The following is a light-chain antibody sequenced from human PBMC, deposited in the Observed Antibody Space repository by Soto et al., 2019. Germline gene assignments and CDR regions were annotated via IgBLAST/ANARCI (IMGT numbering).Light chain of an antibody. J-gene: IGKJ4*01. Sequence: EIVLTQSPGTLSLSPGETATLSCRASQSVANSYLAWYQQKPGQAPRLLIFGASTRAAGIPARFSGSGSGTEFTLTISSLQSEDFAVYYCQQYSDWPLTFGGGTKVDIK. CDR2: GAS. CDR1: QSVANSY. CDR3: QQYSDWPLT. V-gene: IGKV3-15*01.